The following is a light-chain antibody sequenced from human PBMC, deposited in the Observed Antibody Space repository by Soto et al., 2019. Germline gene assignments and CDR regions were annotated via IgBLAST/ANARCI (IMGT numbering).Light chain of an antibody. Sequence: EIVLTQSPGTLSLSPGERATLSCRASQSVSSSYLAWYQQKPGQAPRLLIYGASTRATGIPARFSGSGSGTEFTLTISSLQPDDFATYYCQHYSSVWTFGQGTKVDIK. CDR2: GAS. V-gene: IGKV3-20*01. J-gene: IGKJ1*01. CDR3: QHYSSVWT. CDR1: QSVSSSY.